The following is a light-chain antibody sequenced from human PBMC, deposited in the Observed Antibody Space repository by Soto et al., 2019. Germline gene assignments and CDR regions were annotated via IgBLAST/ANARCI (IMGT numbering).Light chain of an antibody. V-gene: IGKV1-27*01. CDR1: QDIRNY. Sequence: DIQMTQSPSSLSASVGDRVTMTCRASQDIRNYVAWYQQKPGEVPKLLIYAASTLQSGVPARFSGGGFGTDFTLTISSLRPEDVATYYCQQSYSTPLTFGGGTKVEIK. CDR3: QQSYSTPLT. CDR2: AAS. J-gene: IGKJ4*01.